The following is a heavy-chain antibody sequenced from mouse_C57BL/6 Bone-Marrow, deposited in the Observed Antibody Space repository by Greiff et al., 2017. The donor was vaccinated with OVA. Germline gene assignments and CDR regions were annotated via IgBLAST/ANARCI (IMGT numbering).Heavy chain of an antibody. CDR3: ARESGRGFAY. V-gene: IGHV1-54*01. CDR2: INPGSGGT. CDR1: GYAFTNYL. Sequence: VQLVESGAELVRPGTSVKVSCKASGYAFTNYLIEWVKQRPGQGLEWIGVINPGSGGTNYNEKFKGKATLTADKSSSTAYMQLSSLTSEDSAVYFCARESGRGFAYWGQGTLVTVSA. J-gene: IGHJ3*01. D-gene: IGHD1-3*01.